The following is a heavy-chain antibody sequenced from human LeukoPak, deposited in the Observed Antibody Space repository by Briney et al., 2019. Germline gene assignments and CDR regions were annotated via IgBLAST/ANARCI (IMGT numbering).Heavy chain of an antibody. Sequence: SETLSLTCAVSGGSISSSNWWSWVRQPPGKGLEWIGSIYYSGSTYYNPSLKSRVTISVDTSKNQFSLKLSSVTAADTAVYYCARMLRLVAGRKFDPWGQGTLVTVSS. CDR1: GGSISSSNW. D-gene: IGHD5-12*01. CDR2: IYYSGST. J-gene: IGHJ5*02. CDR3: ARMLRLVAGRKFDP. V-gene: IGHV4-39*01.